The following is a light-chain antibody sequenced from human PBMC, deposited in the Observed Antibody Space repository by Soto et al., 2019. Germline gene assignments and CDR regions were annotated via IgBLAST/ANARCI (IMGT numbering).Light chain of an antibody. CDR3: SSFTSNSILA. Sequence: QSALTQPASVSGAPGQSITISCTGTSSDVGAYNYVSWYQQHPGKAPKLLIYDVTDRPSGVSNRFSAAKSGSTASLTISGLRAEDEADYYCSSFTSNSILAFGGGTKLTVL. V-gene: IGLV2-14*03. J-gene: IGLJ2*01. CDR2: DVT. CDR1: SSDVGAYNY.